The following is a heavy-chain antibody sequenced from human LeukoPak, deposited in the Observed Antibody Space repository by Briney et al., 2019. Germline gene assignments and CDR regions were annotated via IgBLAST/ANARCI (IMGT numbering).Heavy chain of an antibody. Sequence: ASVKVSCKASGYTFTGYYMHWVRQAPGQGLEWMGWINPNSGGTNYAQKFQGRVTMTRDTSISTAYMGLSRLRSDDTAVYYCARDPFTMVRGVISDDDYWAREPWSPSPQ. D-gene: IGHD3-10*01. CDR1: GYTFTGYY. CDR2: INPNSGGT. J-gene: IGHJ4*02. CDR3: ARDPFTMVRGVISDDDY. V-gene: IGHV1-2*02.